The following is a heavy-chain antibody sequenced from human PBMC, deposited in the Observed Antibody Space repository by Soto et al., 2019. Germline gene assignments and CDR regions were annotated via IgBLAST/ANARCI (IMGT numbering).Heavy chain of an antibody. J-gene: IGHJ3*02. CDR1: GFTVSSNY. Sequence: GGSLRLSCAASGFTVSSNYMSWVRQAPGKGLEWVSVIYSGGSTYYADSVKGRFTISRDNSKNTLYLQMNSLRAEDTAVYYCARGQLGAVAGISAFDIWGQGTMVTVSS. D-gene: IGHD6-19*01. V-gene: IGHV3-66*01. CDR2: IYSGGST. CDR3: ARGQLGAVAGISAFDI.